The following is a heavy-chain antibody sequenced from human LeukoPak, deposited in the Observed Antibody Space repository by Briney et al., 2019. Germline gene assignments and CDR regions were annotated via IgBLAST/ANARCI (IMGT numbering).Heavy chain of an antibody. CDR3: ARGLDNYGYKFDY. CDR2: ISSSSSYI. CDR1: GFTVSSNY. J-gene: IGHJ4*02. Sequence: GGSLRLSCAASGFTVSSNYMSWVRQAPGKGLEWVSSISSSSSYIYYADSVKGRFTISRDNAENSLYLQMNSLRAEDMAVYYCARGLDNYGYKFDYWGQGTLVTVSS. D-gene: IGHD5-18*01. V-gene: IGHV3-21*06.